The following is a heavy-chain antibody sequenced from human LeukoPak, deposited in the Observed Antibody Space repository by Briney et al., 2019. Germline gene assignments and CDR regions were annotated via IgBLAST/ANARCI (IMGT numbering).Heavy chain of an antibody. CDR3: AKGASEGAKFDY. Sequence: KPSETLSLTCTVFGGSVNGYYWSWIRQPPGKGLEWMAYIHSSGSTNYNPSLKSRLTASVDTSKNQFSLNVRSVTAAGTAVYYCAKGASEGAKFDYWGQGTLVTAS. D-gene: IGHD3-16*01. V-gene: IGHV4-59*02. CDR1: GGSVNGYY. CDR2: IHSSGST. J-gene: IGHJ4*02.